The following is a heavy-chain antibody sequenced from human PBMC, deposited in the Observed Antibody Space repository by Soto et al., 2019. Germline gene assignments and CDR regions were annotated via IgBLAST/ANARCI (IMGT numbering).Heavy chain of an antibody. Sequence: QVQLVQSGAEVKKPGSSVKVSCKASGGTFSSYTITWVRQAPGQGLEWLGRIIPIFGVTNYAQKFKDRDTSTADRSTTTAYMELSRLRSEDTAVYYCVRDWESTTQTWGFGDSWGQGTLVTVSS. CDR3: VRDWESTTQTWGFGDS. CDR1: GGTFSSYT. J-gene: IGHJ4*02. V-gene: IGHV1-69*08. CDR2: IIPIFGVT. D-gene: IGHD1-1*01.